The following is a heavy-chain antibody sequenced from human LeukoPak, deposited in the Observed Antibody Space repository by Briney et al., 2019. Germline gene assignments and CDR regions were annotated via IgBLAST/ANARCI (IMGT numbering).Heavy chain of an antibody. J-gene: IGHJ4*02. V-gene: IGHV4-59*12. Sequence: SETLSLTCTVSGGSISSYYWSWIRQPPGKGLEWIGYIYYSGSTYYNPSLKSRVTISVDTSKNQFSLKLSSVTAADTAVYYCARDSWGSGSYRDYWGQGTLVTVSS. CDR1: GGSISSYY. CDR3: ARDSWGSGSYRDY. CDR2: IYYSGST. D-gene: IGHD3-10*01.